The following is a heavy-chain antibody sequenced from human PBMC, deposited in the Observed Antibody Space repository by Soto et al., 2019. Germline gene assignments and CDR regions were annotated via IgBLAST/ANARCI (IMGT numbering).Heavy chain of an antibody. CDR1: GFTFSSYA. J-gene: IGHJ6*02. CDR2: ISGSGGST. D-gene: IGHD3-3*01. Sequence: GGSLRLSCAASGFTFSSYAMSWVRQAPGKGLEWVSAISGSGGSTYYADSVKGRFTISRDNSKNTLYLQMNSLRAEDTAVYYCEKDTIDGGGAPDVWGQGTTVTVSS. CDR3: EKDTIDGGGAPDV. V-gene: IGHV3-23*01.